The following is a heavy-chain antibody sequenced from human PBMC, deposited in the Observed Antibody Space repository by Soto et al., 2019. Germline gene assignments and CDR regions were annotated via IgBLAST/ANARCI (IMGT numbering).Heavy chain of an antibody. CDR2: IIPIFGTA. Sequence: SVKVSCKASGGTFSSYAISWVRQAPGQGLEWMGGIIPIFGTANYAQKFQGRVTITADKSTSTAYMELSSLRSEDTAVYYCARAVGGYKYKLPSFVFDYWGQGTLVTISS. CDR1: GGTFSSYA. V-gene: IGHV1-69*06. J-gene: IGHJ4*02. CDR3: ARAVGGYKYKLPSFVFDY. D-gene: IGHD2-2*01.